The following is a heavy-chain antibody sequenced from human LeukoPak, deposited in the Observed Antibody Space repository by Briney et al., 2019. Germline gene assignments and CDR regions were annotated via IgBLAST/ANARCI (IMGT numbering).Heavy chain of an antibody. CDR1: GFTFSDCW. CDR2: INRGGSET. J-gene: IGHJ4*02. V-gene: IGHV3-7*01. Sequence: PGGSLRLSCAVSGFTFSDCWMTWVRQAPGKGLEWVATINRGGSETYYVDSVKGRFTISRDDARNSLFLQMNGLRAEDAAVYYCADLDKGWGQGTLVTVSS. CDR3: ADLDKG.